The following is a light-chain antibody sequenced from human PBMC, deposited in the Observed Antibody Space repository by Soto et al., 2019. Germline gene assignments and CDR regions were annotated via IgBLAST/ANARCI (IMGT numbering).Light chain of an antibody. Sequence: DVVLTQSPLSLPVTLGQPASISCRSSQSLIHSDGSTYLSWFQQRPGQSPRRLIYEVSDRDSGVXDXXSGSGSGTDFTLKISRVEAEDVGVYYCMQGAHWPWTFGQGTKVEIK. CDR2: EVS. J-gene: IGKJ1*01. CDR1: QSLIHSDGSTY. CDR3: MQGAHWPWT. V-gene: IGKV2-30*02.